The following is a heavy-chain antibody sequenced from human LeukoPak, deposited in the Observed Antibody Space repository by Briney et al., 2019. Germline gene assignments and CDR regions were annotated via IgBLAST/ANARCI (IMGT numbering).Heavy chain of an antibody. V-gene: IGHV5-51*01. CDR3: ARMPYYYDSSGYYYGYFQH. Sequence: GESLKISCKGSGYSFTSYWIGWVRQMPVKGLEWMGIIYPGDSDTRYSPSFQGQVTISADKSISTAYLQWSSLKASDTAMYYCARMPYYYDSSGYYYGYFQHWGQGTLVTVSS. CDR1: GYSFTSYW. J-gene: IGHJ1*01. CDR2: IYPGDSDT. D-gene: IGHD3-22*01.